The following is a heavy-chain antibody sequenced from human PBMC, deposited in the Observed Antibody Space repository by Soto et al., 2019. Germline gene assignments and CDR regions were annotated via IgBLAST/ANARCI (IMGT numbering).Heavy chain of an antibody. J-gene: IGHJ6*02. D-gene: IGHD2-21*02. Sequence: QVQLVQSGAEVKKPGASVKVSCKASGYTFTSYGISWVRQAPGQGLEWMGWISAYNGNTNYAQKLQGRVTMTTDTSTSTAYMELRSLRSDDTAVYYCARSYCGGDCYSVDYYYGMDVWGQGTTVTVSS. CDR2: ISAYNGNT. CDR3: ARSYCGGDCYSVDYYYGMDV. V-gene: IGHV1-18*01. CDR1: GYTFTSYG.